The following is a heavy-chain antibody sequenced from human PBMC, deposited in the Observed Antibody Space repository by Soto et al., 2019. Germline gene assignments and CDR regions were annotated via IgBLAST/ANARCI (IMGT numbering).Heavy chain of an antibody. D-gene: IGHD5-12*01. CDR3: ARDALGRDGYNFGN. CDR1: GFTFSSYA. Sequence: GGSLRLSCAASGFTFSSYAMHWVRQAPGKGLEWVAVISYDGSNKYYADSVKGRFTISRDNSKNTLYLQMNSLRAEDTAVYYCARDALGRDGYNFGNWRQGTLVTVSS. J-gene: IGHJ4*02. V-gene: IGHV3-30-3*01. CDR2: ISYDGSNK.